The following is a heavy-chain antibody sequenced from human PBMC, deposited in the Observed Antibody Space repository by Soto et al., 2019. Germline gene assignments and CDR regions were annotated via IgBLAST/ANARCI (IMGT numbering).Heavy chain of an antibody. J-gene: IGHJ6*02. V-gene: IGHV1-8*01. CDR3: ARLQQLAQSDPNYYYYYGMDV. D-gene: IGHD6-13*01. CDR1: GYTFTSYD. CDR2: MNPNSGNT. Sequence: ASVKVSCKASGYTFTSYDMNWVRQATGQGLEWMGWMNPNSGNTGYAQKFQGRVTMTRNTSISTAYMELSSLRSEDTAVYYCARLQQLAQSDPNYYYYYGMDVWGQGTTVTV.